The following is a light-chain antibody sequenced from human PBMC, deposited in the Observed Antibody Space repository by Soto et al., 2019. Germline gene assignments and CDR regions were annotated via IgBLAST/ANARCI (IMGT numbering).Light chain of an antibody. Sequence: DIQMTQSPSTLSASVGDRVTITCRASQSISSWLAWYQQKPGKAPKLLIYKASSLESGVPSRFSGSGSGTEFNLTISSLQPDDFATYYCQQSWTFGQGTKVEIK. CDR3: QQSWT. V-gene: IGKV1-5*03. CDR2: KAS. J-gene: IGKJ1*01. CDR1: QSISSW.